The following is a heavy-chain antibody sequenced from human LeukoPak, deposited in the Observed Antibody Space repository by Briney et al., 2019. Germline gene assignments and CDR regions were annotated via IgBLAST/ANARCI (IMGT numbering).Heavy chain of an antibody. V-gene: IGHV3-7*04. CDR2: IKQDGGEK. CDR3: ARDSNWASDY. J-gene: IGHJ4*02. CDR1: GLTFSIYW. D-gene: IGHD1-1*01. Sequence: PGRCLRLSCAASGLTFSIYWMRGGCAGPQKRGELVANIKQDGGEKYYVDSVKGRFTISRDNAKNSLYLQMNSLRAEDTAVYYCARDSNWASDYWGQGTLVTVSS.